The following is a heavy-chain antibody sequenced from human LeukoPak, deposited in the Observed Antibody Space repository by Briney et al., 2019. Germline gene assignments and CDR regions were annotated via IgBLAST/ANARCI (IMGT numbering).Heavy chain of an antibody. CDR3: ARGRLVPYYYYYMDV. CDR2: INHSGST. V-gene: IGHV4-34*01. Sequence: PSETLSLTCTVSGGSISSYYWSWIRQPPGKGLEWIGEINHSGSTNYNPSLKSRVTISVDTSKNQFSLKLSSVTAADTAVYYCARGRLVPYYYYYMDVWGKGTTVTVSS. D-gene: IGHD6-19*01. J-gene: IGHJ6*03. CDR1: GGSISSYY.